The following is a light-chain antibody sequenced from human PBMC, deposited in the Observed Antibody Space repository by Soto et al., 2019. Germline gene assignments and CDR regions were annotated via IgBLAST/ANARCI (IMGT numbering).Light chain of an antibody. V-gene: IGKV1-27*01. CDR1: QGIGNS. CDR2: TAS. Sequence: DIQMTQSPSSLSASVGDRVTITCRASQGIGNSLAWYQQKPGKVPKVLIYTASTLHSGVPSRFSGSGSGTDFTLTINSLQPEDVATYCCQKYDSVPWSFGQGTRVEI. CDR3: QKYDSVPWS. J-gene: IGKJ1*01.